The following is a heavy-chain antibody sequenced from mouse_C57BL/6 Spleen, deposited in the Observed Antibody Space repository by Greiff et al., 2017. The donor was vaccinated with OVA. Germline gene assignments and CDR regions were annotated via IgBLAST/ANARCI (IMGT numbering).Heavy chain of an antibody. J-gene: IGHJ4*01. Sequence: VQLVESGAELVRPGTSVKVSCKASGYAFTNYLIEWVKQRPGQGLEWIGVINPGSGGTNYNEKFKGKATLTADKSSSTAYMQLSSLTSEDSAVYFCARDYENAMDYWGQGTSVTVSS. CDR1: GYAFTNYL. CDR3: ARDYENAMDY. CDR2: INPGSGGT. V-gene: IGHV1-54*01. D-gene: IGHD2-4*01.